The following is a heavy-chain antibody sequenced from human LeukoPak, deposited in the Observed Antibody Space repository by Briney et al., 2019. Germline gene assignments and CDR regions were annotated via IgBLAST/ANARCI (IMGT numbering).Heavy chain of an antibody. CDR2: IYYDGRT. D-gene: IGHD6-19*01. J-gene: IGHJ4*02. V-gene: IGHV4-61*08. CDR1: GGSVSSGDYY. Sequence: KPSETLSLTCTVSGGSVSSGDYYWTWIRQPPGKGLEWIGYIYYDGRTDYNPSLKSRVTISLDTSENQFSLKLSSVTAADTAVYFCAGTSGWYIYHFDFWGQGTLVTVSS. CDR3: AGTSGWYIYHFDF.